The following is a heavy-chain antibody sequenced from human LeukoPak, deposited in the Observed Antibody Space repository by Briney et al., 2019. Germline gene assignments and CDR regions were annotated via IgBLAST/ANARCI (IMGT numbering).Heavy chain of an antibody. CDR1: GFTFSSYC. Sequence: SGGSLRLSCAASGFTFSSYCMSWVRQAPGKGLEWVANIKQDGSEKYYVDSVKGRFTISRDNAKNSLYLQMNSLRAEDTAVYYCARDSRSGYEAYWGQGTLVTVSS. CDR3: ARDSRSGYEAY. CDR2: IKQDGSEK. J-gene: IGHJ4*02. V-gene: IGHV3-7*01. D-gene: IGHD5-12*01.